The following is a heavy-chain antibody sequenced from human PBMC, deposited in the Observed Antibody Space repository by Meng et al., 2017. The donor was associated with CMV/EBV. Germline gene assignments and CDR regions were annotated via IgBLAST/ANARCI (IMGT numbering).Heavy chain of an antibody. V-gene: IGHV3-15*01. CDR1: GFTFSNAW. CDR3: AKDISPWDYYGMDV. D-gene: IGHD1-26*01. J-gene: IGHJ6*02. Sequence: GGSLRLSCAAPGFTFSNAWMSWVRQAPGKGLEWVGRIKSKTDGGTTDYAAPVKGRFTISRDDSKNTLYLQMNSLKTEDTAVYYCAKDISPWDYYGMDVWGQGTTVTVSS. CDR2: IKSKTDGGTT.